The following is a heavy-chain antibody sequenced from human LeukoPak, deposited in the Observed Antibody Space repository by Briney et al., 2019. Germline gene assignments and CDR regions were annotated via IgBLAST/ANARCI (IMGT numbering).Heavy chain of an antibody. CDR2: IWYDGSNK. CDR1: GFTFSSYG. CDR3: AREPEGVALDY. J-gene: IGHJ4*02. V-gene: IGHV3-30*19. D-gene: IGHD3-3*01. Sequence: GGSLRLSCAASGFTFSSYGMHWVRQAPGKGLEWVAVIWYDGSNKYYADSVKGRFTISRDNSKNTLYLQMNSLRAEDTAVYYCAREPEGVALDYWGQGTLVTVSS.